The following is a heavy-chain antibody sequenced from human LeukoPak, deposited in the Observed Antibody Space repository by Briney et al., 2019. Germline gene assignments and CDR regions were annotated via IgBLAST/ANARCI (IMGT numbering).Heavy chain of an antibody. CDR3: ARVRTKDAFDV. Sequence: ASVKVSCKASGYTFTGYYMHWVRQAPGQGLEWMGWINPNSGDTSYAQKFQGRVTMTRDTSISTAYMELSRLRSDDTAVYYCARVRTKDAFDVWGQGTMVTVSS. J-gene: IGHJ3*01. CDR2: INPNSGDT. CDR1: GYTFTGYY. D-gene: IGHD2-8*01. V-gene: IGHV1-2*02.